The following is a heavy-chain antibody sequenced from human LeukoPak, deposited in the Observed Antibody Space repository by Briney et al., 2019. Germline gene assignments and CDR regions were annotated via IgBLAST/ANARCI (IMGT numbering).Heavy chain of an antibody. Sequence: SETLSLTCAVYGGSFSGYYWSWIRQPPGKGLEWIGEINHSGSTNYNPSLKSRVTISVDTSKNQFSLKLSSVTAADTAVYYCARGPYYDPLPWGQGTPVTVSS. J-gene: IGHJ4*02. V-gene: IGHV4-34*01. CDR1: GGSFSGYY. CDR2: INHSGST. D-gene: IGHD3-22*01. CDR3: ARGPYYDPLP.